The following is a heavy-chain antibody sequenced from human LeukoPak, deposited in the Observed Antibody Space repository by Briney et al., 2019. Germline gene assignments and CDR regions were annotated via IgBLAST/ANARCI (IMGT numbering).Heavy chain of an antibody. J-gene: IGHJ6*02. CDR2: ISRSGDT. CDR1: GFTFSSYD. D-gene: IGHD4-17*01. V-gene: IGHV3-23*01. CDR3: AKDPVTTSYYYYGMDV. Sequence: GGSLRLSCATSGFTFSSYDMNWVCQAPGKGLEWVSSISRSGDTYYADSVKGRFTISRDNSKNTLYLQMNSLRAEDTAVYYCAKDPVTTSYYYYGMDVWGQGTTVTVSS.